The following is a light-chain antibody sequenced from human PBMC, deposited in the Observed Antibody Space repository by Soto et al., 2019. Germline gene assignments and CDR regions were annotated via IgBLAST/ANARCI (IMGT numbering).Light chain of an antibody. CDR1: QSVSRN. CDR3: QHRSNWPT. CDR2: DAS. Sequence: EIVLTQSPATLTLSPGERATLSCRASQSVSRNLAWYQQKPGQAPRLLIYDASNRATGIPARFSGSGSGTDFTLTISSLEPEDFAVYYCQHRSNWPTFGQGTKVDIK. V-gene: IGKV3-11*01. J-gene: IGKJ1*01.